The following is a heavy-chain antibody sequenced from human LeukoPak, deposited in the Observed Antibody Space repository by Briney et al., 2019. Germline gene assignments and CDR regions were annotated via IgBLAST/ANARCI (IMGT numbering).Heavy chain of an antibody. J-gene: IGHJ5*02. D-gene: IGHD5-18*01. Sequence: GSLRLSCAASGFTFSDYYMSWIRQAPGNGLEWVSYISSSGSTIYYADSVKGRFTISRDNAKNSLYLQMNSLRAEDTAVYYCARVGYSDGYKWFDPWGQGTLVTVSS. CDR1: GFTFSDYY. V-gene: IGHV3-11*04. CDR2: ISSSGSTI. CDR3: ARVGYSDGYKWFDP.